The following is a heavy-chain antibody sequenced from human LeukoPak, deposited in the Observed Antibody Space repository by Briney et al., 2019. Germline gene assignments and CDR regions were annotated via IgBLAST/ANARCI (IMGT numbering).Heavy chain of an antibody. Sequence: GGSLRLSCAASGFTFSSYSMNWVSQAPGKGREWVSSISSSSSYIYYADSVKGRFTISRDNAKNSLYLQMNSLRAEDTAVYYCARVDRSSPYFDYWGQGTLVTVSS. CDR2: ISSSSSYI. J-gene: IGHJ4*02. D-gene: IGHD6-13*01. V-gene: IGHV3-21*01. CDR1: GFTFSSYS. CDR3: ARVDRSSPYFDY.